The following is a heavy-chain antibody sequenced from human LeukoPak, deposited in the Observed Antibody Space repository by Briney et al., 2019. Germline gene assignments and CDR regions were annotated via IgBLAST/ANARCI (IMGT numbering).Heavy chain of an antibody. CDR2: INPNSGGT. CDR1: GYTFTGYY. V-gene: IGHV1-2*02. Sequence: ASVKVSCKASGYTFTGYYMHWVRQAPGQGLEWMGWINPNSGGTNYAQKFQGRVTMTRDTSTSTGYMELSRLRSDDTAVYYCAREVLLGYCSGGSCYSRWFDPWGQGTLVTVSS. D-gene: IGHD2-15*01. J-gene: IGHJ5*02. CDR3: AREVLLGYCSGGSCYSRWFDP.